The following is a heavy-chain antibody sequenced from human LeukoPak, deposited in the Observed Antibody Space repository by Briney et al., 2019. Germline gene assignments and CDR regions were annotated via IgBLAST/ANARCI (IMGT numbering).Heavy chain of an antibody. CDR2: ISISSNYI. Sequence: KPGGSLRLSCAASGFTFSNYNMNWVRQAPGKGLEWVSCISISSNYIYYPDSVKGRFTISRDNAKNSQYLQMNSLRAEDTAVYYCARDGGGGLDYWGQGTLVTVSS. D-gene: IGHD2-15*01. CDR3: ARDGGGGLDY. CDR1: GFTFSNYN. V-gene: IGHV3-21*01. J-gene: IGHJ4*02.